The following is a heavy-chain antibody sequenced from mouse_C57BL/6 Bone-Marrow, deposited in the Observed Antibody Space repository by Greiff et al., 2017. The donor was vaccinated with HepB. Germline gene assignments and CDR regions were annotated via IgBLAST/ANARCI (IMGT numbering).Heavy chain of an antibody. CDR2: ISSGGSYT. J-gene: IGHJ1*03. CDR1: GFTFSSYG. Sequence: EVMLVESGGDLVKPGGSLKLSCAASGFTFSSYGMSWVRQTPDKRLEWVATISSGGSYTYYPDSVKGRFTIARDNAKNTLYLQMSSLKSEDTAMYYCAIGTGEGRWYFDVWGTGTTVTVSS. D-gene: IGHD2-14*01. CDR3: AIGTGEGRWYFDV. V-gene: IGHV5-6*02.